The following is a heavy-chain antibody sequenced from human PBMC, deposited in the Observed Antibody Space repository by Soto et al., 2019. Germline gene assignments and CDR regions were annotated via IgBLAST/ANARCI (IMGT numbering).Heavy chain of an antibody. D-gene: IGHD4-17*01. CDR3: ARDYGGQNVYFDY. CDR2: INPSGGST. J-gene: IGHJ4*02. V-gene: IGHV1-46*01. CDR1: GYTFTSYY. Sequence: ASVKVSCKASGYTFTSYYMHWVRPAPGQGLEWMGIINPSGGSTSYAQKFQGRVTMTTDTSTSTVYMELSSLRSEDTAVYYCARDYGGQNVYFDYWDQGTLGTVSS.